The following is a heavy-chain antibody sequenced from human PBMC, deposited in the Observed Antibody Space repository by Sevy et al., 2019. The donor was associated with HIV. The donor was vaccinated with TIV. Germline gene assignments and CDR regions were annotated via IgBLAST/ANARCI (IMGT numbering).Heavy chain of an antibody. V-gene: IGHV1-69*13. J-gene: IGHJ5*02. D-gene: IGHD2-21*01. Sequence: SVKVSCKASGGTFSSYAISWVRQAPGQGLEWMGGIIPIFGTANYAQKFQGRVTITADESTSTAYMELSSLRSEDTAVYYCARGVWGWTNWFDPWGQGTLVTVSS. CDR3: ARGVWGWTNWFDP. CDR2: IIPIFGTA. CDR1: GGTFSSYA.